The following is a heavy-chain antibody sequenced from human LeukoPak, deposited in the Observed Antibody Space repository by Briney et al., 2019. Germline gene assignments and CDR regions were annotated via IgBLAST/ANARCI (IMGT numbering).Heavy chain of an antibody. CDR1: GYTFTANY. Sequence: GASVKVSCKASGYTFTANYMHWVRLAPGQGLEWMGWINSNSGGTKDAQKFQGRVTMTRDTSISTAYMELSSLTSDDTAVYYCARGYGSSWYDYWGQGTLVTVTS. D-gene: IGHD6-13*01. CDR3: ARGYGSSWYDY. J-gene: IGHJ4*02. V-gene: IGHV1-2*02. CDR2: INSNSGGT.